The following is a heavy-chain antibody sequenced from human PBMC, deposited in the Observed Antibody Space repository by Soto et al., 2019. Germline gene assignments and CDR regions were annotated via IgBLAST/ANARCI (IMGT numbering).Heavy chain of an antibody. CDR3: ARDGPYDILTGYHRGGMDV. J-gene: IGHJ6*02. CDR2: IYYSGST. D-gene: IGHD3-9*01. V-gene: IGHV4-31*03. Sequence: SETLSLTCTVSGGSISSGGYYWSWIRQHPGKGLEWIGYIYYSGSTYYNPSLQSRVTISVDTSKNQFSLKLSSVTAADTAVYYCARDGPYDILTGYHRGGMDVWGQGTTVTVSS. CDR1: GGSISSGGYY.